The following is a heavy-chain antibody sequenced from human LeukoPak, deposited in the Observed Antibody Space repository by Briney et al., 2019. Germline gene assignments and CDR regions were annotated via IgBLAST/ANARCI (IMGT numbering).Heavy chain of an antibody. J-gene: IGHJ4*02. D-gene: IGHD3-10*01. CDR1: GFTFSSYE. CDR3: ARSDDYYGSGSYSFDY. CDR2: ISSSGSTK. V-gene: IGHV3-48*03. Sequence: GGSLRLSCAASGFTFSSYEMNWVRQTPGKGLEWVSYISSSGSTKHYADSVKGRFTISRDNAKNSLYLQMNSLRAEDTALYYCARSDDYYGSGSYSFDYWGQGTLVTVSS.